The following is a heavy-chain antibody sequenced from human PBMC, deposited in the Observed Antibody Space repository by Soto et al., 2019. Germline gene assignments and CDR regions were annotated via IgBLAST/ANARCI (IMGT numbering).Heavy chain of an antibody. V-gene: IGHV3-21*01. D-gene: IGHD4-17*01. Sequence: EVQLVESGGGLVKPGGSLRLSCAASGFTFSSYSMNWVRQAPGKGLEWVSSISSSSSYIYYADSVKGRFTISRDNAKNPLYLQMNSLRAEDTAVYYCARGFYYGDYATSDYWGQGTLVTVSS. CDR3: ARGFYYGDYATSDY. CDR1: GFTFSSYS. J-gene: IGHJ4*02. CDR2: ISSSSSYI.